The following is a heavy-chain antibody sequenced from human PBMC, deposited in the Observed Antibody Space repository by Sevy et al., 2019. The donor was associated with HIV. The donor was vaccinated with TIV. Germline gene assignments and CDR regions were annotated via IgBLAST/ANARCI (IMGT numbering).Heavy chain of an antibody. V-gene: IGHV1-3*01. Sequence: ASVKVSCKASGYNFIFYAVHWVRQAPGQSLEWMGWINPGNGITKYSQNFQGRVTITRDTSATSTYMELASLTSEDTSVYYCPREVEGALKYFDSWGQGTLVTVSS. D-gene: IGHD1-1*01. CDR1: GYNFIFYA. CDR2: INPGNGIT. J-gene: IGHJ4*02. CDR3: PREVEGALKYFDS.